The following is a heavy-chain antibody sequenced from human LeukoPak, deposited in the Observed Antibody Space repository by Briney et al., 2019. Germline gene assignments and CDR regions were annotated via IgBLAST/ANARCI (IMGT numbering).Heavy chain of an antibody. J-gene: IGHJ4*02. CDR2: VSYDGSNK. V-gene: IGHV3-30*13. D-gene: IGHD2-15*01. CDR3: ARDRALAVSLSD. Sequence: SGGSLRLSRVASGFTFSNLGMHWVRQAPDKGLEWVAGVSYDGSNKYYGDSVKGRFTISRDNSNNGLFLQLTSLRVEDTAVYFCARDRALAVSLSDWGQGTLVTVS. CDR1: GFTFSNLG.